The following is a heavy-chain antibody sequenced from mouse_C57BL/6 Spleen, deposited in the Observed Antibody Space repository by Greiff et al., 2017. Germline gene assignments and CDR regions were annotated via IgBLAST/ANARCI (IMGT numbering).Heavy chain of an antibody. CDR3: ARHWDDYGSYFDY. CDR1: GFTFSSYG. V-gene: IGHV5-6*02. CDR2: ISSGGSYT. D-gene: IGHD2-4*01. Sequence: EVKLVESGGDLVKPGGSLKLSCAAPGFTFSSYGMSWVRQTPDKRLEWVATISSGGSYTYYPDSVKGRFTISRDNAKNTLYLQMSSLKSEDTAMYYCARHWDDYGSYFDYWGQGTTLTVSS. J-gene: IGHJ2*01.